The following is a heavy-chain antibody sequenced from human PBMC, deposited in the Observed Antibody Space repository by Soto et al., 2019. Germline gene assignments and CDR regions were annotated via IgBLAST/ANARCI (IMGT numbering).Heavy chain of an antibody. CDR3: ARDLWGYCGTDCYPLDV. CDR1: GVSISSGDYY. Sequence: PSETLSLTCTVSGVSISSGDYYWSWIRQPTGKGLEWIGYIYYSGNTNSNPSLKSRVTISVDTSKNQFSLKLNAVTAADTAVYYCARDLWGYCGTDCYPLDVWGQGTTVTVSS. J-gene: IGHJ6*02. V-gene: IGHV4-61*08. CDR2: IYYSGNT. D-gene: IGHD2-21*02.